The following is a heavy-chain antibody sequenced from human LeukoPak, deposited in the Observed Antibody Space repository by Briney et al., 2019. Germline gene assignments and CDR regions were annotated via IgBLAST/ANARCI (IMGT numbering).Heavy chain of an antibody. CDR3: GRESLFGGALTSPPFDY. D-gene: IGHD3-16*01. CDR2: IYTSGST. J-gene: IGHJ4*02. CDR1: GGSISSGSYY. V-gene: IGHV4-61*02. Sequence: SETLSLTCTVSGGSISSGSYYWSWIRQPAGKGLEWIGRIYTSGSTNYNPSLKSRVTISVDTSKNQFSLKLSSVTAADTAVYYCGRESLFGGALTSPPFDYWGQGTLVTVSS.